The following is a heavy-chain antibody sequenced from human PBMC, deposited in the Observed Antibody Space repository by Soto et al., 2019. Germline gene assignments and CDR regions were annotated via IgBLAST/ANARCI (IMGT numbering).Heavy chain of an antibody. CDR3: ANESGGSAYFDY. J-gene: IGHJ4*02. Sequence: LRLSCAASGFTFSSYGMHWVRQAPGKGLEWVAVISYDGSNKYYADSVKGRFTISRDNSKNTLYLQMNSLRAEDTAVYYCANESGGSAYFDYWGQGTLVTVSS. V-gene: IGHV3-30*18. CDR2: ISYDGSNK. D-gene: IGHD2-8*02. CDR1: GFTFSSYG.